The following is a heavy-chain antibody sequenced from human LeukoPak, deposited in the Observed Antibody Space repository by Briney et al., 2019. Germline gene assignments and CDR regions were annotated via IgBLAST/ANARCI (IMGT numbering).Heavy chain of an antibody. Sequence: GGSLRLSCAASGFTFSRYRMNWVRQAPGKGLEWVSSISTSSSYIYYADSVKGRFTIARDNAKNSLYLQMNSLRAEDTAVYYCARDQWLQSYDYMDVWGKGTTVTISS. CDR3: ARDQWLQSYDYMDV. V-gene: IGHV3-21*01. CDR1: GFTFSRYR. CDR2: ISTSSSYI. J-gene: IGHJ6*03. D-gene: IGHD5-24*01.